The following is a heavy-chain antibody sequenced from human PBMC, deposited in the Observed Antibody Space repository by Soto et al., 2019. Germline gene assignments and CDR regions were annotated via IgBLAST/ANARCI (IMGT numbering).Heavy chain of an antibody. V-gene: IGHV4-59*08. Sequence: QVQLQESGPGLVKPSETLSLTCTVSGGSISSYYWSWIRQPPGKGLEWIGYIYYSGSTNYNPSLKRRFTISVDPSKNQFSLKLSSVTAADTAVYYCARRWGRTFDYWGQGTLVTVSS. D-gene: IGHD7-27*01. CDR3: ARRWGRTFDY. CDR2: IYYSGST. CDR1: GGSISSYY. J-gene: IGHJ4*02.